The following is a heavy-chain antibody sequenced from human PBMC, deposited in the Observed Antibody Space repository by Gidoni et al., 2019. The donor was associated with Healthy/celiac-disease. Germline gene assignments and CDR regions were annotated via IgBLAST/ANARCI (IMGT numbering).Heavy chain of an antibody. J-gene: IGHJ4*02. CDR1: GGTFSSYA. Sequence: QVQLVQSGAEVKKPGSSVKVSCKASGGTFSSYAIRGVRQAPGQGLEWMGGIIPFFGTANSAQLFQGRVTITADESTSTAYMELSSLSSEAAAVYYCARQTDVPAAIDYWGQGTLVTVSS. CDR2: IIPFFGTA. D-gene: IGHD2-2*01. V-gene: IGHV1-69*01. CDR3: ARQTDVPAAIDY.